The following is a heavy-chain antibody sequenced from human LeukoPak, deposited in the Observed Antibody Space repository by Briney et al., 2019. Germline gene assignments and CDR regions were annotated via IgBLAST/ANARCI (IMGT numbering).Heavy chain of an antibody. J-gene: IGHJ4*02. CDR1: AGSISSGSYY. Sequence: SETLSLTCTVSAGSISSGSYYWSWIRQPAGKGLEWIGRIYTSGSTNYNPSLKSRVTISVDTSKNQFSLKLSSVTAADTAVYYCARFDSSGWYYFDYWGQGTLVTVSS. CDR2: IYTSGST. D-gene: IGHD6-19*01. CDR3: ARFDSSGWYYFDY. V-gene: IGHV4-61*02.